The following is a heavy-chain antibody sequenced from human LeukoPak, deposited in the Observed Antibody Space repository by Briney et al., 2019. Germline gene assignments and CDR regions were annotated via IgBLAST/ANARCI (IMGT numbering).Heavy chain of an antibody. D-gene: IGHD6-19*01. CDR3: TSPPVNTPGYSSDWDFDY. J-gene: IGHJ4*02. Sequence: PSETLSLTCTVSGGSISHYYWSWIRQPPGKGLEWIGYIHTSGSTNYNPSLTSRVALSVDTCKNHCSLNLRSVTAADTAVYYCTSPPVNTPGYSSDWDFDYWGQGTLVTVSS. V-gene: IGHV4-4*08. CDR1: GGSISHYY. CDR2: IHTSGST.